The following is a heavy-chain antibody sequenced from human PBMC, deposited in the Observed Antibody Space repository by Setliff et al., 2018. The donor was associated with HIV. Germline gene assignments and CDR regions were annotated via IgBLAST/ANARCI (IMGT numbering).Heavy chain of an antibody. Sequence: PRPSLRLSCDRSGFTLSVYGMHWVRQAPGKGLEWVAVLWYDGGKKHYADSLKGRFTISRDDSKNTLYLQMNSLRAEDTALYYCARGQFRLRPDSLDLWGQGTLVTVSS. J-gene: IGHJ3*01. CDR2: LWYDGGKK. CDR1: GFTLSVYG. CDR3: ARGQFRLRPDSLDL. V-gene: IGHV3-33*01. D-gene: IGHD2-21*01.